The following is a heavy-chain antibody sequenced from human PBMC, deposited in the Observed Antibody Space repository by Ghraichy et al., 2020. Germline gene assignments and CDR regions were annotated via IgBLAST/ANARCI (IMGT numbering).Heavy chain of an antibody. CDR1: GFALSNYW. J-gene: IGHJ4*02. V-gene: IGHV3-74*01. CDR3: AREYCGGGSCFFGTGGSHFDY. Sequence: GGSLTLSCAASGFALSNYWMHWVRQAPGKGLLWVSRIKSDGTDRIYADSVKGRFTISRDNAKNTLYLQMNSLRADDTAVYYCAREYCGGGSCFFGTGGSHFDYWGQGILVSVSS. CDR2: IKSDGTDR. D-gene: IGHD2-15*01.